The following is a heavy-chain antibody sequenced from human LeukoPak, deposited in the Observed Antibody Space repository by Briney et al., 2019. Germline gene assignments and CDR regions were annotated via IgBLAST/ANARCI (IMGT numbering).Heavy chain of an antibody. CDR1: GYTLTELS. CDR3: ATLDGGPLYCSGGSCSRYNWFDP. D-gene: IGHD2-15*01. V-gene: IGHV1-24*01. Sequence: ASVKVSCKVSGYTLTELSMHWVRQAPGKGLEWMGGFDPEDGETIYAQKFQGRVTMTEDTSTDTAYMELSSLRSGDTAVYYCATLDGGPLYCSGGSCSRYNWFDPWGQGTLVTVSS. J-gene: IGHJ5*02. CDR2: FDPEDGET.